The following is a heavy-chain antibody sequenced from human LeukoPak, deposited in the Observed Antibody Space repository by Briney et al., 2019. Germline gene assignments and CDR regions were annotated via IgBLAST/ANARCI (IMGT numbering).Heavy chain of an antibody. CDR1: GGSFSGCY. CDR3: ARQPYYDYVWGSYRYIGFDY. Sequence: SETLSLTCAVYGGSFSGCYWSWIRQPPGKGLEWIGEINHSGSTNYNPSFKSRVTISVDTSKNQFSLKLSSVTAADTAVYCCARQPYYDYVWGSYRYIGFDYWGQGTLVTVSS. D-gene: IGHD3-16*02. V-gene: IGHV4-34*01. J-gene: IGHJ4*02. CDR2: INHSGST.